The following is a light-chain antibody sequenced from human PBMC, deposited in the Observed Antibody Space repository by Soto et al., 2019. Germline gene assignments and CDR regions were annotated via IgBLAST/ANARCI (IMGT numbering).Light chain of an antibody. CDR1: SSNLGKNY. CDR2: DNV. CDR3: GTWDTSLRAFV. J-gene: IGLJ1*01. V-gene: IGLV1-51*01. Sequence: QSVLTQPPSVSATPGQKVTISCSGSSSNLGKNYVSWYQQLPGTAPKLLIYDNVYRPSGIPDRFAGSKSGTSATLGTTGLQTEDEGDYYCGTWDTSLRAFVFGTGTKVTVL.